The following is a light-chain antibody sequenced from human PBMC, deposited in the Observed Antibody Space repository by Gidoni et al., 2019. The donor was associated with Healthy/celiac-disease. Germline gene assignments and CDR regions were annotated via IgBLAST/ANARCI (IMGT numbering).Light chain of an antibody. J-gene: IGKJ5*01. Sequence: DIQMNQSPASLSASVGDRVTITCRASQSISSYLNWYQQKQGKAPKLLIYAASRLQSGVPSRFSGSGSGTDFILTISSLQPEDFATYYCQQSYSTLPIPFGQGTRLEIK. V-gene: IGKV1-39*01. CDR2: AAS. CDR1: QSISSY. CDR3: QQSYSTLPIP.